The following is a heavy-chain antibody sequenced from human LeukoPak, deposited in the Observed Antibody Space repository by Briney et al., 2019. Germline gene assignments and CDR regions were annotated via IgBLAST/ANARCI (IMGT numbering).Heavy chain of an antibody. CDR2: IYTSGST. CDR1: GGSISSYY. D-gene: IGHD6-13*01. V-gene: IGHV4-4*07. CDR3: ARSFGGYSSSWYGADYYYYMDV. Sequence: SETLSLTCTVSGGSISSYYWSWIRQPAGKGLEWIGRIYTSGSTYYNPSLKSRVTISVDTSKNQFSLKLSSVTAADTAVYYCARSFGGYSSSWYGADYYYYMDVWGKGTTVTVSS. J-gene: IGHJ6*03.